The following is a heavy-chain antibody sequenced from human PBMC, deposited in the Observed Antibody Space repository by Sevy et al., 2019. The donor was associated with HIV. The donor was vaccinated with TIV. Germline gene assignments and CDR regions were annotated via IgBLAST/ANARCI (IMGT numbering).Heavy chain of an antibody. CDR1: GFSFSSFW. J-gene: IGHJ5*02. V-gene: IGHV3-7*01. CDR3: ARWTIDGHGAKWFDP. CDR2: IKEDGSEK. Sequence: GGSLRLSCAVSGFSFSSFWMSWVRQAPGKGLEWVADIKEDGSEKNYVDSVKGRFSISRDNAENSLYLQMSNVRVDDTADYYCARWTIDGHGAKWFDPWGQGTLVTVSS. D-gene: IGHD3-9*01.